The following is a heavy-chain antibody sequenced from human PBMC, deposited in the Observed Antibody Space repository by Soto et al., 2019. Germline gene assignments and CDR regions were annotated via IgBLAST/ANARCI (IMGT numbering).Heavy chain of an antibody. CDR3: ARDTEVDTAMVYYYYGRDV. V-gene: IGHV3-21*01. Sequence: GGSLRLSCAASGFTFSSYSMNWVRQAPGKGLEWVSSISSSSSYIYYADSVKGRFTISRDNAKNSLYLQMNSLRAEDTAVYYCARDTEVDTAMVYYYYGRDVWGQGPRSPSP. D-gene: IGHD5-18*01. CDR1: GFTFSSYS. CDR2: ISSSSSYI. J-gene: IGHJ6*02.